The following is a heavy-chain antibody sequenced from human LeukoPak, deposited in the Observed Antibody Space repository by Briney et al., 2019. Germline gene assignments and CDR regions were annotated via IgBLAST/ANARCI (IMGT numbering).Heavy chain of an antibody. CDR1: GGSFSGYY. CDR2: INHSGST. V-gene: IGHV4-34*01. Sequence: SETLSLTCAVYGGSFSGYYWSWIRQPPGKGLEWIGEINHSGSTNYNPSLKSRVTISVDTSKNQSSLKLSSVTAADTAVYYCARVTASIAAGGFDYWGQGTLVTVSS. D-gene: IGHD6-13*01. CDR3: ARVTASIAAGGFDY. J-gene: IGHJ4*02.